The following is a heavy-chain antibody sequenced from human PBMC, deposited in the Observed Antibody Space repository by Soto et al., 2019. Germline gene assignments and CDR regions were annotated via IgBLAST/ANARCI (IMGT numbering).Heavy chain of an antibody. J-gene: IGHJ5*02. CDR1: GYTFTSYA. CDR3: ARGGGWYVWFDP. D-gene: IGHD6-19*01. CDR2: INAGNGNT. Sequence: ASVKVSCKASGYTFTSYAMHWVRQAPGQRLEWMGWINAGNGNTEYSQKFQGRVTITRDTSASTAYMELSSLRSEDTAVYYCARGGGWYVWFDPWGQGTLVTVSS. V-gene: IGHV1-3*01.